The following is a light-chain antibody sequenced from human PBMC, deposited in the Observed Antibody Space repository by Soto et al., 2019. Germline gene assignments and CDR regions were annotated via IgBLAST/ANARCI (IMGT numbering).Light chain of an antibody. Sequence: QSVLTQSPSASASLGASVKLTCTLXXXHSSYAIAWHQQQPEKGPRYLMKLNSDGSHSKGDGIPDRFSGSSSGAERYLTISILQSEEEADYYCQTWGTGIHWVFGGGTKLTVL. J-gene: IGLJ3*02. CDR2: LNSDGSH. CDR3: QTWGTGIHWV. V-gene: IGLV4-69*01. CDR1: XXHSSYA.